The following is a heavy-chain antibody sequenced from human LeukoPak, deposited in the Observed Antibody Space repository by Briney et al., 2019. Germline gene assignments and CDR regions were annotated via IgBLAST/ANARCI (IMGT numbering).Heavy chain of an antibody. J-gene: IGHJ4*02. D-gene: IGHD7-27*01. CDR3: AKNGGLWVSAHWGDS. CDR1: GFTFSSHA. V-gene: IGHV3-23*01. Sequence: GGSLRLSCAASGFTFSSHAMSWVRQAPGKGLEWVSAISGPGAGIHYADSVKGRFTVSRDNSKDTLYLQMTSLRADDTAVYYCAKNGGLWVSAHWGDSWGRGTLVTVSS. CDR2: ISGPGAGI.